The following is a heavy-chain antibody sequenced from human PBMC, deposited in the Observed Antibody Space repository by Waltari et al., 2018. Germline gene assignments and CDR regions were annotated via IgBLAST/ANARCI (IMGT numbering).Heavy chain of an antibody. J-gene: IGHJ6*02. D-gene: IGHD3-22*01. CDR3: ARDYCDRTNCHGMDV. CDR1: EFTFSTYA. V-gene: IGHV3-30*04. Sequence: QVQLVESGGGVVQPGRSLSLSCEASEFTFSTYAMHWVRQAPGKGLEWVAVISYNGRNIYYLDSVKGRFTVSRDNSKKMLYLQMNGLRTDDTAVYYCARDYCDRTNCHGMDVWGQGTTVTV. CDR2: ISYNGRNI.